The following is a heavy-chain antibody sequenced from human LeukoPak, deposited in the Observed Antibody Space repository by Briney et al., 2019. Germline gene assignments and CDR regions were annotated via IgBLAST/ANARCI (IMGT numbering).Heavy chain of an antibody. V-gene: IGHV3-66*01. J-gene: IGHJ4*02. Sequence: GGSLRLSCAASGFTVSSNYMSWVRHAPGEGLEWVSVIYSGGSTYYADSVKGRFTISRDNSKNTLYLQMNSLRAEDTAVYYCARDSRWEDTAMVTFSNYWGQGTLVTVSS. CDR1: GFTVSSNY. CDR3: ARDSRWEDTAMVTFSNY. CDR2: IYSGGST. D-gene: IGHD5-18*01.